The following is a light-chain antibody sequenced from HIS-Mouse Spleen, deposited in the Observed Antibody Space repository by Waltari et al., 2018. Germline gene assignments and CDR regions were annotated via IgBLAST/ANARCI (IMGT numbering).Light chain of an antibody. CDR1: SSNIGSTY. CDR2: RNN. J-gene: IGLJ3*02. CDR3: AAWDDSLSGWV. V-gene: IGLV1-47*01. Sequence: QSVLTQPPSASGTPGQRVTISCSGSSSNIGSTYVYWYQPLPGTAPKLLNYRNNQRPSGVPDRFSGSKSGTSASLAISGLRSEDEADYYCAAWDDSLSGWVFGGGTKLTVL.